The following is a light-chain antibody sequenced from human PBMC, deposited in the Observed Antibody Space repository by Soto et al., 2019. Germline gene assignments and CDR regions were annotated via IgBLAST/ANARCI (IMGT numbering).Light chain of an antibody. CDR1: QSVSNN. V-gene: IGKV3-15*01. Sequence: EIVMTQSPATLSVSPGERATLSCRASQSVSNNLAWYQKKPGQAPRLLIYGASTRATGIPARFSGSGSGTEFTRTISSLQSEDFAVYYCQQYNIWWTFGQGTKVEIK. CDR2: GAS. J-gene: IGKJ1*01. CDR3: QQYNIWWT.